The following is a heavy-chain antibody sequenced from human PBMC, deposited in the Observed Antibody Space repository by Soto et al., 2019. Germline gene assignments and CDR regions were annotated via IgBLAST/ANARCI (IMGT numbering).Heavy chain of an antibody. V-gene: IGHV3-23*01. CDR2: ISGSAGST. Sequence: EVQLLESGGGLVQPGGSLRLSCAASGFTFNNFAMSWVRQAPGKGLEWVSAISGSAGSTYYADSVKSRFTISRDNSKNTLFLQMTSLRVADTAVYYCAKDMGLSTVDGFDIWGQGTLVTVS. CDR3: AKDMGLSTVDGFDI. CDR1: GFTFNNFA. D-gene: IGHD4-17*01. J-gene: IGHJ3*02.